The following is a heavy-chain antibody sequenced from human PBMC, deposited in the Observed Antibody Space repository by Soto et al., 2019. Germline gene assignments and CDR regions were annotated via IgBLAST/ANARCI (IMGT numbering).Heavy chain of an antibody. CDR3: ARDGGYDFWSGYSHWFDP. V-gene: IGHV3-11*01. J-gene: IGHJ5*02. CDR2: VSSSGSTI. D-gene: IGHD3-3*01. CDR1: GFTFSDYY. Sequence: GGSLRLSCAASGFTFSDYYMSWIRQAPGKGLEWVSYVSSSGSTIYYADSVKGRFTISRDNAKNSLYLQMNSLRAEDTAVYYCARDGGYDFWSGYSHWFDPWGQGTLVTVSS.